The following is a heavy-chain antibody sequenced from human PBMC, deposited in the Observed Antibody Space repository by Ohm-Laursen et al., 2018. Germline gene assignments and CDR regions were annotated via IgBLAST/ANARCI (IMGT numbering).Heavy chain of an antibody. D-gene: IGHD1-26*01. CDR3: ARDPSSGSYGYYFDY. J-gene: IGHJ4*02. V-gene: IGHV4-34*01. Sequence: SETLSLTCAVYGGSFSGYYWTWIRQPPGKGLEWIGEINHSGSTNYNPSLKSRVTISVDTSKNQFSLKLSSVTAADTAVYYCARDPSSGSYGYYFDYWGQGTLVTVSS. CDR2: INHSGST. CDR1: GGSFSGYY.